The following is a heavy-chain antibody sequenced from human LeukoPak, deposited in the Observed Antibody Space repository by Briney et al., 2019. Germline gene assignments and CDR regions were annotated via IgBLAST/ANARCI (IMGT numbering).Heavy chain of an antibody. Sequence: GGSLRLSCAASGFTFSSYAMSWVRQAPGKGLEWVSAISGSGGSTYYADSVKGRFTISRDNSKNTLYLQMNSLRAEDTAVYYCAKGAEYGSGWWPYYFDYWGQGTLVTVSS. J-gene: IGHJ4*02. CDR1: GFTFSSYA. V-gene: IGHV3-23*01. D-gene: IGHD6-19*01. CDR2: ISGSGGST. CDR3: AKGAEYGSGWWPYYFDY.